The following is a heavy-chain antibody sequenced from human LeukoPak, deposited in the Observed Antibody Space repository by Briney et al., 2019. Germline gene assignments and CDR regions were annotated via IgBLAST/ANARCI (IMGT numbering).Heavy chain of an antibody. V-gene: IGHV3-30*18. CDR1: GFTFSTYG. J-gene: IGHJ5*02. CDR2: IAYDGVNK. CDR3: AKDLYGSGSYYNSNWFDP. Sequence: PGGSLRLSCAASGFTFSTYGMHWVRQAPGKGLEWVAVIAYDGVNKFYGDSVKGRFTISRDNSKNTLYLQMNSLRAEDTAVYYCAKDLYGSGSYYNSNWFDPWGQGTLVTVSS. D-gene: IGHD3-10*01.